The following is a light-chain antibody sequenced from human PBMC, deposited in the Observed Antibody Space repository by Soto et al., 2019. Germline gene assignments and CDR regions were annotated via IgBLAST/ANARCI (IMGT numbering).Light chain of an antibody. Sequence: DIQMTPSPSSVPASVGDRVTITCRASQTISSWLAWYQQKQGKXXKXXIYKASTLKSGVPSRFSGIGSGTELTITISSLQPDDCETYYGQHYNSYSEAFGQGTKVDIK. V-gene: IGKV1-5*03. CDR2: KAS. CDR1: QTISSW. CDR3: QHYNSYSEA. J-gene: IGKJ1*01.